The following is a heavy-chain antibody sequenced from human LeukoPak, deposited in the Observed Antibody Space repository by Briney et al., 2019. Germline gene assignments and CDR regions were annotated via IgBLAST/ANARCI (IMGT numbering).Heavy chain of an antibody. Sequence: SETLSLTCTISGGSINSGGHYWSWIRQHPGKGLEWIGYIYHSGSTFYNAALESRATISADTSKTQFSLRLSAVTAADTAVYYCARNLWFGEEALDSWGQGTLVTVSS. J-gene: IGHJ4*02. CDR1: GGSINSGGHY. D-gene: IGHD3-10*01. CDR2: IYHSGST. CDR3: ARNLWFGEEALDS. V-gene: IGHV4-31*02.